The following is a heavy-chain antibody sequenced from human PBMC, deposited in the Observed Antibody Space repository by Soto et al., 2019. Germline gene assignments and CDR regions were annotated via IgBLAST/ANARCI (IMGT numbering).Heavy chain of an antibody. CDR2: ISSNGGST. D-gene: IGHD5-12*01. J-gene: IGHJ4*02. CDR1: GFTFSSYA. Sequence: EVQLVESGGGLVQPGGSLRLSCAASGFTFSSYAMHWVRQAPGKGLEYVSAISSNGGSTDYANSVKGRFTISRDNSKNTLYLQMGSLRAEDKAVYYCARGGRGYEFDYWGQGTLVTVSS. CDR3: ARGGRGYEFDY. V-gene: IGHV3-64*01.